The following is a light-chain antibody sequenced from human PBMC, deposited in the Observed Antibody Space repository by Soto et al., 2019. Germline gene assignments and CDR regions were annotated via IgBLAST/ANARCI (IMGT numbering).Light chain of an antibody. CDR1: SSNIGRNS. CDR3: ATWDDSLSGWV. Sequence: QPVLTQPPSASGTPGQRVTISCSGSSSNIGRNSVHWYQQLPGTAPKLLIYYNNQRPSGVSDRFSGFKSGTSASLAVSGLQSEDEADYYCATWDDSLSGWVFGGGTKLTVL. V-gene: IGLV1-44*01. CDR2: YNN. J-gene: IGLJ3*02.